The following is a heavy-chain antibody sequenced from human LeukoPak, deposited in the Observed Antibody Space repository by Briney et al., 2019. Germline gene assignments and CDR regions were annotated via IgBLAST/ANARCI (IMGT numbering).Heavy chain of an antibody. D-gene: IGHD6-6*01. V-gene: IGHV1-2*02. CDR3: ARDIEYSSSSELGY. Sequence: ASVKVSCKTSGYTLTNYVAHWVRQAPGQGLEWMGWINPNSGGTNYAQKFQGRVTMTRDTSISTAYMELSRLRSDDTAVYYCARDIEYSSSSELGYWGQGTLVTVSS. CDR2: INPNSGGT. CDR1: GYTLTNYV. J-gene: IGHJ4*02.